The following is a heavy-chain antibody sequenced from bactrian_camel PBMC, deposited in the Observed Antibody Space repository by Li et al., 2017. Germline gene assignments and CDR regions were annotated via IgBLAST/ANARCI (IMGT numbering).Heavy chain of an antibody. CDR1: GYTFSTYC. D-gene: IGHD6*01. V-gene: IGHV3S1*01. CDR3: AAIERTSTYGKLCGQLDPTRRDKDFRY. CDR2: IDSYGST. J-gene: IGHJ3*01. Sequence: HVQLVESGGGLVQPGGSLRLSCAASGYTFSTYCMGWFRQAPGKELEGVARIDSYGSTSYADSVKGRFTISKDNTKNLLYLQMNSVRSEDTGMYYCAAIERTSTYGKLCGQLDPTRRDKDFRYWGLGT.